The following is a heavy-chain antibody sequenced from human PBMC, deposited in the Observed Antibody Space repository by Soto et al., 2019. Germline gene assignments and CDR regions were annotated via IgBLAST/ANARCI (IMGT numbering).Heavy chain of an antibody. CDR2: IYYTGTT. Sequence: SETLSLTCTVSYASINNYHWTWIRQPPGKGLEWIAYIYYTGTTNFNPSLKSRVTISMDTSKNQFSLKLRSVTAADTAVYYCATGRVLYGSEYWGQGTLVTVSS. J-gene: IGHJ4*02. D-gene: IGHD3-10*01. CDR1: YASINNYH. CDR3: ATGRVLYGSEY. V-gene: IGHV4-59*08.